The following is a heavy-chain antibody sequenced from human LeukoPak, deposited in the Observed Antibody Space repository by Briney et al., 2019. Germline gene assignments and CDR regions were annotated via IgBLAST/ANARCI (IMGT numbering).Heavy chain of an antibody. Sequence: HPGRSLRLSCAASGFTFSSYGMHWVRQAPGKGLEWVAVISYDGSNKYYADSVKGRFTISRDNSKNTLYLQMNSLRAEDTAVYYCAKDRAGYCSGGSCYSEAYWFDPWGQGTLVTVSS. J-gene: IGHJ5*02. CDR2: ISYDGSNK. CDR1: GFTFSSYG. D-gene: IGHD2-15*01. V-gene: IGHV3-30*18. CDR3: AKDRAGYCSGGSCYSEAYWFDP.